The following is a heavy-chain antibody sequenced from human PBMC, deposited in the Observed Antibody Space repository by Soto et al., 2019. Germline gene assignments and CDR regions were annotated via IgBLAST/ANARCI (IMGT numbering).Heavy chain of an antibody. CDR1: GFTFSNLW. J-gene: IGHJ4*02. D-gene: IGHD3-16*01. CDR3: TKGGHVDD. Sequence: EVQLVESGGGLVQPGGSLRLSCAASGFTFSNLWMTWVRQAPGKGLEWVANIKQDGSEKHYVDSVEGPITNSRDNCKNSRLMQKNRLRTEDTAVYYCTKGGHVDDWGRGTLVTVAS. V-gene: IGHV3-7*01. CDR2: IKQDGSEK.